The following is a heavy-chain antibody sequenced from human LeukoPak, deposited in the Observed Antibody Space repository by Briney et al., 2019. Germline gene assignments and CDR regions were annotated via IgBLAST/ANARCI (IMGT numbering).Heavy chain of an antibody. CDR3: ARDRGAYYDYPDASDF. J-gene: IGHJ3*01. V-gene: IGHV1-18*01. Sequence: ASVKVSCKASGYSFISNGISWVRQAPGQGLEWMGWISAYNGNTNYAQKLQGRVTMTTDTSTSTAYMELTSLRSDDTAVYYCARDRGAYYDYPDASDFWGQGTMVTVSS. CDR2: ISAYNGNT. CDR1: GYSFISNG. D-gene: IGHD3-16*01.